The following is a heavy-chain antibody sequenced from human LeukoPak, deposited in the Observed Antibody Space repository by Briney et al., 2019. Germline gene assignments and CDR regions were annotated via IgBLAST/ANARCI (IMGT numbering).Heavy chain of an antibody. Sequence: SETLSLTCTVSGGSISSGGHYWSWIRQQPGKGLEWIGYIYYSGSTFYNPSLQSRVTISVDTSKNQFSLKLSFVTAADTAVYYCARGYCXTGSCYVGGFDSWGQGTLVTVSS. CDR3: ARGYCXTGSCYVGGFDS. J-gene: IGHJ4*02. D-gene: IGHD2-15*01. V-gene: IGHV4-31*03. CDR1: GGSISSGGHY. CDR2: IYYSGST.